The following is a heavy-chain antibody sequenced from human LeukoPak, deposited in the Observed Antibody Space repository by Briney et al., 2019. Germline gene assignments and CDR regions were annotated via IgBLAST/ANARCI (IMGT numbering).Heavy chain of an antibody. V-gene: IGHV3-48*02. CDR3: ARDTPGDGYYYGMDV. CDR2: ISVSGGVR. CDR1: GYPFSSYS. D-gene: IGHD5-24*01. Sequence: GGSLRLSCVASGYPFSSYSMNWIRQAPGKGLEWVSYISVSGGVRSYADSVKGRFTISRDDARNSLYLQMNSLKDEDTAVYYCARDTPGDGYYYGMDVWGQGTTVTVSS. J-gene: IGHJ6*02.